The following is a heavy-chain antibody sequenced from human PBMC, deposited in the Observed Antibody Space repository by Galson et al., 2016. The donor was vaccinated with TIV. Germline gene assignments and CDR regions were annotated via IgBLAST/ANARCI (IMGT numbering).Heavy chain of an antibody. CDR2: ISSSSSSI. CDR3: ARDLAKGWIVVAQGAFDI. V-gene: IGHV3-48*01. CDR1: GFTFSSYS. Sequence: SLRLSCAASGFTFSSYSMNWVRQALGKGLEWVSYISSSSSSIYYADSVKGRFTISRDNVKNSLYLQMNGLRAEDTAVYYCARDLAKGWIVVAQGAFDIWGQGTMVTVSS. J-gene: IGHJ3*02. D-gene: IGHD3-22*01.